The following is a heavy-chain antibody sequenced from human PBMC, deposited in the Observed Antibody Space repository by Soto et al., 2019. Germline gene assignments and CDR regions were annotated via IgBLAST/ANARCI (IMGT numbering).Heavy chain of an antibody. J-gene: IGHJ4*02. Sequence: VSCKASGGTFSSYAISWVRQAPGQGLEWMGGIIPIFGTANYAQKFQGRVTITADESTSTAYMELSSLRSEDTAVYYCARFDSSGLTEGFFGDYWGQGTLVTVSS. V-gene: IGHV1-69*01. D-gene: IGHD6-19*01. CDR3: ARFDSSGLTEGFFGDY. CDR1: GGTFSSYA. CDR2: IIPIFGTA.